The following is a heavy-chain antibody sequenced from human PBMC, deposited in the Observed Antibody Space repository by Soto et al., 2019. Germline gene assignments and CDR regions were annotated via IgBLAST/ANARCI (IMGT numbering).Heavy chain of an antibody. D-gene: IGHD6-19*01. CDR3: ARSRTVGAVAGKIFDY. CDR2: ISSSGSTI. V-gene: IGHV3-11*01. Sequence: PGGSLRLSCAASGFTFSDYYMSWIRQAPGKGLEWVSYISSSGSTIYYADSVKGRFTISRDNAKNSLYLQMNSLRAEDTAVYYCARSRTVGAVAGKIFDYWGQGTLVTVSS. CDR1: GFTFSDYY. J-gene: IGHJ4*02.